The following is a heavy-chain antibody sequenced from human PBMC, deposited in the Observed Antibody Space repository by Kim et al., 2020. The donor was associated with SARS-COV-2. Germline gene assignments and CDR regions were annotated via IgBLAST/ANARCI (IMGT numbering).Heavy chain of an antibody. V-gene: IGHV4-39*01. J-gene: IGHJ5*02. CDR1: GGSISRSNSH. D-gene: IGHD1-1*01. CDR2: VYYSGST. CDR3: VRLEMTGIGGRGCFDP. Sequence: SETLSLTCTVSGGSISRSNSHWGWIRQPPGKGLEWIGSVYYSGSTFYNPSLKSRVTISVDTSENQLSLKLTSVTAADTAVYYCVRLEMTGIGGRGCFDP.